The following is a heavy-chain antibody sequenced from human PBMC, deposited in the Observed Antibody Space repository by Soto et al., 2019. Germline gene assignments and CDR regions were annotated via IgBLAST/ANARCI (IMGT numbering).Heavy chain of an antibody. D-gene: IGHD3-10*01. V-gene: IGHV3-74*01. CDR1: GFTFSSYW. Sequence: GGSLRLSCAASGFTFSSYWMHWVRQAPGKGLVWVSRINSDGSSTSYADSVKGRFTISRDNAKNTLYLQMNSLRAEDTAVYYCAREARGYYGSGTHYYYYGMDVWGQGTTVTVSS. CDR2: INSDGSST. J-gene: IGHJ6*02. CDR3: AREARGYYGSGTHYYYYGMDV.